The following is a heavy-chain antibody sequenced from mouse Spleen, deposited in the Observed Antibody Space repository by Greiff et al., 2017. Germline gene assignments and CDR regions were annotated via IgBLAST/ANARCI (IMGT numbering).Heavy chain of an antibody. J-gene: IGHJ3*01. D-gene: IGHD1-1*01. Sequence: QVQLKQPGAELVKPGASVKVSCKASGYTFTSYWMHWVKQRPGQGLEWIGRIHPSDSDTNYNQKFKGKATLTVDKSSSTAYMQLSSLTSEDSAVYYCVYYYGSSWFAYWGQGTLVTVSA. V-gene: IGHV1-74*01. CDR3: VYYYGSSWFAY. CDR2: IHPSDSDT. CDR1: GYTFTSYW.